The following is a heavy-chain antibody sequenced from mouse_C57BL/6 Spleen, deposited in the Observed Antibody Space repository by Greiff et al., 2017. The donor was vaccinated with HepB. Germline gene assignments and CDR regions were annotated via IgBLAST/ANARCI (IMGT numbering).Heavy chain of an antibody. CDR2: INPSNGGT. D-gene: IGHD3-2*02. J-gene: IGHJ2*01. CDR3: AREDSSGYDYFDY. CDR1: GYTFTSYW. V-gene: IGHV1-53*01. Sequence: VQLQQSGTELVKPGASVKLSCKASGYTFTSYWMHWVKQRPGQGLEWIGNINPSNGGTNYNEKFKSKATLTVDKSSSTAYMQLSSLTSEDSAVYYCAREDSSGYDYFDYWGQGTTLTVSS.